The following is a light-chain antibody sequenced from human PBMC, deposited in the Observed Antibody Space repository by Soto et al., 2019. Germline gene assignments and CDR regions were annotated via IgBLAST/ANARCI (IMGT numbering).Light chain of an antibody. CDR3: QQYESLPLT. V-gene: IGKV3-15*01. Sequence: IVMTHAPATLSVSPGERATLSFRASQSVSSNLAWYQQKPGQAPRLLMYGASTRATGIPGRFSGSGSGTGFTFTISSLQPEDFATYYCQQYESLPLTFGQGTRLEIK. CDR1: QSVSSN. J-gene: IGKJ5*01. CDR2: GAS.